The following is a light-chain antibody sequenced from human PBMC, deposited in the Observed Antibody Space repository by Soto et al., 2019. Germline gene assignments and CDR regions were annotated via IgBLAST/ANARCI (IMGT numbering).Light chain of an antibody. J-gene: IGLJ1*01. V-gene: IGLV1-44*01. CDR2: SNN. CDR3: AAWDDSLNGGV. CDR1: SSNIGSNT. Sequence: QSVLTQPPSASGTPGQRVTISCSGSSSNIGSNTVNWYQQLPGTAPKLLIYSNNQRPSGVPDRFSGSKSGTSASLAISGLQSEYEADYYWAAWDDSLNGGVFGTGTKLTVL.